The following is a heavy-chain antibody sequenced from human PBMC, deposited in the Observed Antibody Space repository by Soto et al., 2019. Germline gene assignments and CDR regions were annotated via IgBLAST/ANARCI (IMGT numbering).Heavy chain of an antibody. J-gene: IGHJ3*01. CDR3: TKDGGYCSSSSCKDAFDY. V-gene: IGHV3-9*01. Sequence: EVQLVESGGGLVQPGRSLRLSCAASGFTFVDYAMHWVRQAPGQGLEWVSGISWDGGYKGYADSVKGRFTISRDNAKKSLYLEMNSLAVEDTALYYCTKDGGYCSSSSCKDAFDYWGQGTMVTVS. D-gene: IGHD2-2*01. CDR1: GFTFVDYA. CDR2: ISWDGGYK.